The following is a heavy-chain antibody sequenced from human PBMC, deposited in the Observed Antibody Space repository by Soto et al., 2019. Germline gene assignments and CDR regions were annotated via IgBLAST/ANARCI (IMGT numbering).Heavy chain of an antibody. CDR1: GYTFTIYG. D-gene: IGHD6-13*01. J-gene: IGHJ4*02. CDR2: ISPDNGNT. V-gene: IGHV1-18*01. CDR3: ARDVAAADY. Sequence: ASVKVSCKASGYTFTIYGINCVRQAPGQGLEWMGWISPDNGNTNYAQKFQGRVTITRDTSASTAYMELSSLRSEDTAVYYCARDVAAADYWGQGTLVTVSS.